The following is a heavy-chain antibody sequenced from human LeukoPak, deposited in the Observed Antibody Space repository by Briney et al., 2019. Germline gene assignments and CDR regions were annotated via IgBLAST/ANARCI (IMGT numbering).Heavy chain of an antibody. Sequence: GASVKVSCKASGYTFTSYYMHWVRQAPGQGLEWMGIINLSGGTTYYAQKFQGRVTMTNGMSTSTVYMELSSLRSEDTAVYYCARDFGYNWKANWFDHWGQGTLVTVS. D-gene: IGHD1-1*01. V-gene: IGHV1-46*01. J-gene: IGHJ5*02. CDR3: ARDFGYNWKANWFDH. CDR1: GYTFTSYY. CDR2: INLSGGTT.